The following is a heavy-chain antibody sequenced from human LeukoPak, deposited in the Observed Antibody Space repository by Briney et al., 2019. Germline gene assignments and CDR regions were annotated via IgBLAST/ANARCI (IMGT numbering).Heavy chain of an antibody. V-gene: IGHV3-15*01. J-gene: IGHJ5*02. Sequence: GGSLRLSCTASGFTASRFTFSEAWMSWVRQAPGKGLEWVGRIKNKRDGETTDYAEPVKGRFTISRDDSKATVYLQMHSLRAEDTAVYYCARAMLKDWLDHWGQGTLVTVSS. CDR1: GFTASRFTFSEAW. CDR3: ARAMLKDWLDH. D-gene: IGHD3-10*02. CDR2: IKNKRDGETT.